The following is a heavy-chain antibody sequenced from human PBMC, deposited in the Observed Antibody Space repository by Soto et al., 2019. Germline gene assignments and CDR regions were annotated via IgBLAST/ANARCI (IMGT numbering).Heavy chain of an antibody. V-gene: IGHV1-69*05. CDR3: SRLTTMVREINDDPFDF. CDR2: IIPIFGTA. CDR1: GGTFSSYA. Sequence: SVKVSCKGSGGTFSSYAISWVRQAPGQWLEWMGGIIPIFGTANYAPKFQGRVTLTRDTSTSTAYMELSSLRSDDTAVYFCSRLTTMVREINDDPFDFWGQGTLVTVSS. J-gene: IGHJ4*03. D-gene: IGHD3-10*01.